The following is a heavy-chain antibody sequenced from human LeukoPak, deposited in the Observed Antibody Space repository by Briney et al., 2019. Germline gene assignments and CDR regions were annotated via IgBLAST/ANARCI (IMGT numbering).Heavy chain of an antibody. D-gene: IGHD4-23*01. Sequence: GGSLRLSCAASGFTFSSYSMNWVRQAPGKGLEWVSYISHSTILYAESVKGRFTISRDNAKNSLFLQMNSLRVEVTAMYYCARTLTTVVNFDYLGQGTLVTVSS. CDR3: ARTLTTVVNFDY. J-gene: IGHJ4*02. V-gene: IGHV3-48*01. CDR2: ISHSTI. CDR1: GFTFSSYS.